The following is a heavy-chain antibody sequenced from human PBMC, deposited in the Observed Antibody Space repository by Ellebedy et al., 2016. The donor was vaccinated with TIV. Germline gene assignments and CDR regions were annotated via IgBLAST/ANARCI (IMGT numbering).Heavy chain of an antibody. CDR3: AKKGYCSGGSCPRDLYYFDY. CDR1: GFTFRSYW. V-gene: IGHV3-74*01. CDR2: INGDGSNI. J-gene: IGHJ4*02. Sequence: GESLKISXAASGFTFRSYWMHWVRQAPGKGLVWVSRINGDGSNITYADSVRGRFTISRDNAKNTVYLQMNSLRAEDTAVYYCAKKGYCSGGSCPRDLYYFDYWGQGTLVTVSS. D-gene: IGHD2-15*01.